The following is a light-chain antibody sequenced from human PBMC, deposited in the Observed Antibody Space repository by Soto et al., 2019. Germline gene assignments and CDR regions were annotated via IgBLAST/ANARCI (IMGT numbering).Light chain of an antibody. V-gene: IGKV3-20*01. Sequence: EIVLTQSPGTLSLSPGERATLSCRASQSVSSSYLAWYQQKPGQAPRLLIYGASSRATGIPDRFSGSGSGTDFTLPISRLEPEDFAVYYCQQYCSSPRTFGQGTKVEIK. CDR2: GAS. CDR3: QQYCSSPRT. CDR1: QSVSSSY. J-gene: IGKJ1*01.